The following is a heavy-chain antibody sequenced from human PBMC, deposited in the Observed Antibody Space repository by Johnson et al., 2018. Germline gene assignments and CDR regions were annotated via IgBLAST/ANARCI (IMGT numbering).Heavy chain of an antibody. CDR2: INHSGST. CDR3: ARFLYSYGTGSLYMDV. D-gene: IGHD5-18*01. Sequence: QVQLQESGPGLVKPSETLSLTCTVSGGSISSYYWSWIRQPPGKGLEWIGEINHSGSTNYNPSLKSRVTISVDPSKNQFSLKLSSVTAADTAVYYCARFLYSYGTGSLYMDVWGKGTTVTVSS. CDR1: GGSISSYY. V-gene: IGHV4-59*12. J-gene: IGHJ6*03.